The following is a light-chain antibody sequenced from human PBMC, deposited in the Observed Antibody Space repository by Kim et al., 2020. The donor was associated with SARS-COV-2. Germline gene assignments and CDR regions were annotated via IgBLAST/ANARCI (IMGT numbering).Light chain of an antibody. J-gene: IGLJ2*01. CDR3: QAWDSSHVV. CDR1: KLGDKY. Sequence: VSPGQTTSITCSGDKLGDKYACWYQQKPGQSPVLVIYQDSKRPSGIPERFSGSNSGNTATLTISGTQAMDEADYYCQAWDSSHVVFGGGTQLTVL. V-gene: IGLV3-1*01. CDR2: QDS.